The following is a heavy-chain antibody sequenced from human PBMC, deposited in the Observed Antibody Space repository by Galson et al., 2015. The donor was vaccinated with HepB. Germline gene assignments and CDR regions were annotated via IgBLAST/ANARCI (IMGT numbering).Heavy chain of an antibody. CDR1: GYSFTSYW. CDR3: AGSYCSGGSCYGPYEDAFDI. CDR2: IYPGDSDT. D-gene: IGHD2-15*01. V-gene: IGHV5-51*01. Sequence: QSGAEVKKPGESLKISCKVSGYSFTSYWIGWVRQMPGKGLEWMGIIYPGDSDTRYSPSFQGQVTISADKSISTAYLQWSSLKASDTAMYYCAGSYCSGGSCYGPYEDAFDIWGQGTMVTVSS. J-gene: IGHJ3*02.